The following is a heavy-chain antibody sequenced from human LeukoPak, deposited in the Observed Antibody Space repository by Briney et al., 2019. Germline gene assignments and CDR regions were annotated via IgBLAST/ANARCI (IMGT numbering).Heavy chain of an antibody. D-gene: IGHD2-2*01. Sequence: SVKVSCKASGGTFSSYAISWVRQAPGQGLEWMGGIIPIFGTADYAQKFQGRVTITADESTSTAYMELSSLRSEDTAVYYCAREVPAASGFDYWGQGTLVTVSS. J-gene: IGHJ4*02. CDR3: AREVPAASGFDY. V-gene: IGHV1-69*01. CDR1: GGTFSSYA. CDR2: IIPIFGTA.